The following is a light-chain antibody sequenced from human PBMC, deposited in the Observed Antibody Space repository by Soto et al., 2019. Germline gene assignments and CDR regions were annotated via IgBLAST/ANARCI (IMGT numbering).Light chain of an antibody. V-gene: IGLV1-51*01. CDR1: SSNIGNNY. J-gene: IGLJ2*01. Sequence: QSVLTQPPSVSAAPGQKVTISCSGSSSNIGNNYVSWYQQLTGTAPKLLMYDNNKRPSGIPDGFSGSKSGKAATLRITGRQTGDEADYYCGAWDSSLSAVVFGGGTKLTVL. CDR2: DNN. CDR3: GAWDSSLSAVV.